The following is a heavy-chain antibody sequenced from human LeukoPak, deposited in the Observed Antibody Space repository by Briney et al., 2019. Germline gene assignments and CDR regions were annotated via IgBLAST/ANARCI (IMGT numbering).Heavy chain of an antibody. CDR3: ARGSYVWELPFDY. CDR2: IYYSGNT. D-gene: IGHD1-26*01. J-gene: IGHJ4*02. CDR1: GGSIRSNSYY. V-gene: IGHV4-39*07. Sequence: SETLSLTCNVSGGSIRSNSYYWGWIRQPPGKGLEWIGDIYYSGNTKYTPSLKSRVTISVDTSKNQFSLKLSSVTAADTAVYYCARGSYVWELPFDYWGQGTLVTVSS.